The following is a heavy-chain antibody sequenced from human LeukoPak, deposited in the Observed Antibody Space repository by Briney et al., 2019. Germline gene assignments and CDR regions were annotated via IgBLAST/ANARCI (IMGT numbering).Heavy chain of an antibody. V-gene: IGHV3-33*01. J-gene: IGHJ6*04. D-gene: IGHD3-16*01. Sequence: PGGSLRLSCAASGFTFSNYGMHWVRQAPGKGLEWVAVIWYDGSNKYYADSVKGRFTISRDNSKNTLYLQMNSLRAEDTAVYYCARGLVYYYYGMDVWGKGTTVTVSS. CDR2: IWYDGSNK. CDR1: GFTFSNYG. CDR3: ARGLVYYYYGMDV.